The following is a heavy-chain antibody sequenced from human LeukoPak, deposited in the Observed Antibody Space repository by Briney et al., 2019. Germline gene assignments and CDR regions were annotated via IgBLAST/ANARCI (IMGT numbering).Heavy chain of an antibody. Sequence: ASVKVSCKASGSTFNNYAISWVRQAPGQGLEWMGIINPSGGTTSYAQIFQGRVTVTRDTSTSTVYMEVSSLRFDDTAVYYCARVNVTDPGNYYGMDVWGQGTTVTVS. D-gene: IGHD2-21*02. CDR3: ARVNVTDPGNYYGMDV. CDR2: INPSGGTT. J-gene: IGHJ6*02. V-gene: IGHV1-46*02. CDR1: GSTFNNYA.